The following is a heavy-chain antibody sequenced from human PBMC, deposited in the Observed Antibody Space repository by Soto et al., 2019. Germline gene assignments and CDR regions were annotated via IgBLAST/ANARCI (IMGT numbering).Heavy chain of an antibody. D-gene: IGHD3-22*01. Sequence: SETLSLTCTVSGGSISSSGYNWSWIRQHPGKGLEWIGYIYYSGSTYYNPSLKSRVTISVDTSQNQFSLKLSSVTAADTAVYFCARDRRSYYSDGSGLDVWGQGTLVTVSS. CDR2: IYYSGST. CDR3: ARDRRSYYSDGSGLDV. CDR1: GGSISSSGYN. J-gene: IGHJ4*02. V-gene: IGHV4-31*03.